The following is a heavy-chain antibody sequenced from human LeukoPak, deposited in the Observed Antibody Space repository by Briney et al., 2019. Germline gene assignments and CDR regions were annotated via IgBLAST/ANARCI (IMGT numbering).Heavy chain of an antibody. CDR1: GFTFSSYA. D-gene: IGHD1-26*01. CDR3: AKKGPLVGATTAYYFDY. Sequence: PGGSLRLSCAASGFTFSSYAMSWVRQAPGKGLEWVSAISGSGGSTYYADSVKGRFTISRDNSKNTLYLQMNSLRAEDTAVYYCAKKGPLVGATTAYYFDYWGQGTLVTVSS. CDR2: ISGSGGST. V-gene: IGHV3-23*01. J-gene: IGHJ4*02.